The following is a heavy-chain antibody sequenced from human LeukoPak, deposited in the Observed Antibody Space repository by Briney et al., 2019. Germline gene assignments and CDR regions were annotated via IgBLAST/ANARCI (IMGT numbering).Heavy chain of an antibody. CDR2: INIDGST. CDR1: GFTFRNYW. J-gene: IGHJ5*02. V-gene: IGHV3-74*01. D-gene: IGHD3-10*01. CDR3: ARAGGSGWFDP. Sequence: PWGSLRLSCAASGFTFRNYWMHWVRQAPGKGLVWVSRINIDGSTRYADSVEGRFTISRDNAKNTLYLQMNSLRAEDTAVYYCARAGGSGWFDPWGQGTLVTVSS.